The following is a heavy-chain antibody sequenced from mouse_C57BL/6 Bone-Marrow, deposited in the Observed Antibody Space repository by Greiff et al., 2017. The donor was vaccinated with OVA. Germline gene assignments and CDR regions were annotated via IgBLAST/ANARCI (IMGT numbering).Heavy chain of an antibody. V-gene: IGHV2-9-1*01. J-gene: IGHJ3*01. D-gene: IGHD1-1*01. Sequence: QVQLKESGPGLVAPSQSLSITCTVSGFSLTSYAISWVRQPPGKGLEWLGVIWTGGGTTYNSALKSRLSISKDNSKSQVFLKMNSLQTDDTARYYCARYYYGSSLLDYWGQGTLVTVSA. CDR2: IWTGGGT. CDR1: GFSLTSYA. CDR3: ARYYYGSSLLDY.